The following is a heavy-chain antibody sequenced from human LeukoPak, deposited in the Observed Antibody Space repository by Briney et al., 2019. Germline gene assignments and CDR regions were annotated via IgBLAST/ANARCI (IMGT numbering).Heavy chain of an antibody. Sequence: SETLSLTCTVSGGSISSYYWSWIRQPPGKGLEWIGYIFNSGSTSYNPSLKGRVTMSIDTSKNQFSLRLTSVTAADTAVYYCARPYSSSSHGAFDIWGQGTVVTVSS. CDR3: ARPYSSSSHGAFDI. CDR1: GGSISSYY. V-gene: IGHV4-59*08. CDR2: IFNSGST. D-gene: IGHD6-13*01. J-gene: IGHJ3*02.